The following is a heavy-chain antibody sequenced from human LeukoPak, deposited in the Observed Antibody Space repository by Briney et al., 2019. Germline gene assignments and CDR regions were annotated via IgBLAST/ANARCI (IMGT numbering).Heavy chain of an antibody. Sequence: PGGSLRLSCAACGFTFSSYAIQWVRQAPGKGLEWVAVISYDGSNKYYADSVKGRFTISRDNSKNTLYLQMNSLRAEDTALFYCARGRTGAYDAFDIWGQGTMVTVSS. V-gene: IGHV3-30-3*01. D-gene: IGHD1-1*01. J-gene: IGHJ3*02. CDR2: ISYDGSNK. CDR3: ARGRTGAYDAFDI. CDR1: GFTFSSYA.